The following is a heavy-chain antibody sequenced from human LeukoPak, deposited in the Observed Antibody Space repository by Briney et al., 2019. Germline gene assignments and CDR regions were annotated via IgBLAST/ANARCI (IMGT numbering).Heavy chain of an antibody. Sequence: GESLKISCKGSGYSFTSYWIGWVRQMPGKGLEWMAIIYPGDSNTKYSPSLQGQVTISVDKSISTAYLQWSSLKASDTAMYYCAKDSGEWELLSNYFDYWGQGTLVTVSS. V-gene: IGHV5-51*01. D-gene: IGHD1-26*01. CDR1: GYSFTSYW. CDR3: AKDSGEWELLSNYFDY. CDR2: IYPGDSNT. J-gene: IGHJ4*02.